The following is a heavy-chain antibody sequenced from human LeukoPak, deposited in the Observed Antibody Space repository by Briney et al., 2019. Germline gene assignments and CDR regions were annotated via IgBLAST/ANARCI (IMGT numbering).Heavy chain of an antibody. V-gene: IGHV1-2*02. CDR1: GYTFTGYY. D-gene: IGHD3-10*01. CDR2: INPNSGGT. Sequence: ASVKVSCKASGYTFTGYYMHWVRQAPGQGLEWMGLINPNSGGTNYAQKFQGRVTMTRDTSISTAYMELSRLRSDDTAVYYCARGQVLWFGEECNIVSFDTWGQGTLVTVSS. J-gene: IGHJ5*02. CDR3: ARGQVLWFGEECNIVSFDT.